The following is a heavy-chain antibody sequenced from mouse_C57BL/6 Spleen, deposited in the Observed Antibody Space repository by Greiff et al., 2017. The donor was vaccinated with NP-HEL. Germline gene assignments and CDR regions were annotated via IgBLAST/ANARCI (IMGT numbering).Heavy chain of an antibody. V-gene: IGHV2-6-1*01. CDR3: ARQSPLYYGNAMDY. CDR2: IWSDGST. D-gene: IGHD2-1*01. CDR1: GFSLTSYG. J-gene: IGHJ4*01. Sequence: QVQLKQSGPGLVAPSQSLSITCTVSGFSLTSYGVHWVRQPPGKGLEWLVVIWSDGSTTYNSALKSRLSISKDNSKSQVFLKMNSLQTDDTAMYYCARQSPLYYGNAMDYWGQGTSVTVSS.